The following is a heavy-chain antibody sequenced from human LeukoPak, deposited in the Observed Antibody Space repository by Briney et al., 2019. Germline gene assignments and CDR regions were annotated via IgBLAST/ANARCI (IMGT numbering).Heavy chain of an antibody. CDR2: ISSSGTTI. D-gene: IGHD3-22*01. CDR3: ASMPSYYDGSGYYYVNY. J-gene: IGHJ4*02. V-gene: IGHV3-11*01. CDR1: GFTFSDYY. Sequence: GGSPRLSCAASGFTFSDYYMSWIRQAPGKGLEWVSFISSSGTTIYYAASVKGRFTISRDNAKNSLYLQMNSLRADDTAVYYCASMPSYYDGSGYYYVNYWGQGTLVTVSS.